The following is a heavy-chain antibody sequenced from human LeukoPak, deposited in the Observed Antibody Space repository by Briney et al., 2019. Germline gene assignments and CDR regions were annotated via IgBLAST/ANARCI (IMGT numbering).Heavy chain of an antibody. CDR3: AGGPQFSGSHGF. Sequence: GGSLRLSCEVSGFTFSNFEMPWVRQGPGMGLEWLAYINDGGNIIRYADTVRGRFTISRDSVKKSGFLQMNSLRVDDTAIYYCAGGPQFSGSHGFWGQGTLVTVSS. V-gene: IGHV3-48*03. D-gene: IGHD1-26*01. CDR1: GFTFSNFE. CDR2: INDGGNII. J-gene: IGHJ4*02.